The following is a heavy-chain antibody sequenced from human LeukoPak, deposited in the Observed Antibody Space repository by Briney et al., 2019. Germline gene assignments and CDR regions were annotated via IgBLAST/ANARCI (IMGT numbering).Heavy chain of an antibody. D-gene: IGHD3-10*01. CDR3: GRFRSGFDY. Sequence: SLRLFCAASGFTFDDYAMHWLRHAPGKGLEWVSGISWNSGSIGYADSVKGRFTISRDNAKNSLYLQMNSLRAEDTALYYCGRFRSGFDYWGQGTLVTVSS. CDR1: GFTFDDYA. J-gene: IGHJ4*02. CDR2: ISWNSGSI. V-gene: IGHV3-9*01.